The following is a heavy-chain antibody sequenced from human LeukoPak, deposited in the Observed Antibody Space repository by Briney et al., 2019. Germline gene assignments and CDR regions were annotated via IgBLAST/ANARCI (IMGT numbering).Heavy chain of an antibody. CDR3: ARSTDSSGPFDP. CDR2: IYHSGST. D-gene: IGHD3-22*01. V-gene: IGHV4-30-2*01. J-gene: IGHJ5*02. Sequence: SETLSLTCTVSGGSISSGGYYWSWIRQPPGKGLEWIGYIYHSGSTYYSPSLKSRVTISVDTSKNQFSLKLSSVTAADTAVYYCARSTDSSGPFDPWGQGTLVTVSS. CDR1: GGSISSGGYY.